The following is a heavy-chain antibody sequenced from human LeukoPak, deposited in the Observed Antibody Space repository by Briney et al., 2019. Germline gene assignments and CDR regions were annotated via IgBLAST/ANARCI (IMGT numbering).Heavy chain of an antibody. D-gene: IGHD1-26*01. V-gene: IGHV3-73*01. Sequence: GESLKISCAASGFTFSGSAMHWVRQASGKGLEWVGRIRSKANSYATAYAASVKGRFTISRDDSKNTAYLQMNSLKTEDTAVYYCTRRASQIASGSYYYWGQGTLVTVSS. CDR1: GFTFSGSA. J-gene: IGHJ4*02. CDR2: IRSKANSYAT. CDR3: TRRASQIASGSYYY.